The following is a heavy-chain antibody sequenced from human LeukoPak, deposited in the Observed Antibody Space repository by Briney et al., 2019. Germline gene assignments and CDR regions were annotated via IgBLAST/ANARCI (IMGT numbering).Heavy chain of an antibody. J-gene: IGHJ4*02. V-gene: IGHV4-34*01. CDR1: GGSFSGYY. CDR2: INHSGST. CDR3: ARGPTTVTTRHFDS. D-gene: IGHD4-17*01. Sequence: PSETLSLTCAVYGGSFSGYYWSWIRQPPGKGLEWIGEINHSGSTNYNPSLKSRVTISVDTSKNQFSLKLSSVTAADTAVFYCARGPTTVTTRHFDSWGQGTLVTVSS.